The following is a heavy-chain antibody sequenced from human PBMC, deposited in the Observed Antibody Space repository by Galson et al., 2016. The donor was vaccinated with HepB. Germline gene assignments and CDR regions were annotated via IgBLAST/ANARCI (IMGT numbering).Heavy chain of an antibody. Sequence: SVKVSCKASGDIFRNQHRSWVRQAPGQGLEWMGGIIAVFRIGNYAQKFQGRVKITADDSTSTAYMELSSLRSEDTAVYYCAREFPGSARGTHDAFDIWGQGTMVTVSS. D-gene: IGHD6-13*01. CDR2: IIAVFRIG. CDR1: GDIFRNQH. J-gene: IGHJ3*02. V-gene: IGHV1-69*13. CDR3: AREFPGSARGTHDAFDI.